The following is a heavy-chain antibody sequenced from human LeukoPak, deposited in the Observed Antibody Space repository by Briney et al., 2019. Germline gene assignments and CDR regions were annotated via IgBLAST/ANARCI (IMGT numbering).Heavy chain of an antibody. CDR3: ARARSSGWVIDS. CDR1: GFTFSSYE. CDR2: ISSGGGGT. D-gene: IGHD6-19*01. J-gene: IGHJ4*02. V-gene: IGHV3-48*03. Sequence: TGGSLRLSCAASGFTFSSYEMNWVRQAPGKGLEWISYISSGGGGTYYADSVKGRFTISRDNAKNSLYLQMNSLRDEDTAVYFCARARSSGWVIDSWGQGTLVTVSS.